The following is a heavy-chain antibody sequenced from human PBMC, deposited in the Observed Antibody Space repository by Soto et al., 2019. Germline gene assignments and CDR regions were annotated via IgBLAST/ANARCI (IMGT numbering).Heavy chain of an antibody. J-gene: IGHJ5*02. CDR1: GGSVSSGNYY. V-gene: IGHV4-61*01. CDR2: IYYTGST. CDR3: ASALYCSGGSCSSDP. Sequence: SETLSLTCAVSGGSVSSGNYYWSWIRQPPGKGLEWIGFIYYTGSTSYNPSLKSRVTISMDTSKNQFSLKLTSVTAADTAVYYCASALYCSGGSCSSDPWGQGTLVTVSS. D-gene: IGHD2-15*01.